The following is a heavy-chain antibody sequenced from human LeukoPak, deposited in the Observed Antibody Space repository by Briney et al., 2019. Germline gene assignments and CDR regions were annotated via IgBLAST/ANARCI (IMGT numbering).Heavy chain of an antibody. D-gene: IGHD5-18*01. V-gene: IGHV3-48*03. CDR2: ISSSGTFI. Sequence: GGSLRLSCAASAFAFSSYEMNWVRQAPGKGLEWVSHISSSGTFIYYADSVKGRFTISRDNAKNSLYLQMNSLRAEDTAVYYCASSAHSHGRPFDYWGQGTLVTVS. CDR3: ASSAHSHGRPFDY. CDR1: AFAFSSYE. J-gene: IGHJ4*02.